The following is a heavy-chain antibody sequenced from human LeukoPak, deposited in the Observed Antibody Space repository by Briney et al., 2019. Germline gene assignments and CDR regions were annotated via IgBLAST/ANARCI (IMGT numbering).Heavy chain of an antibody. CDR3: ARTPKATVTPNYYYYYMDV. J-gene: IGHJ6*03. D-gene: IGHD4-11*01. CDR1: GASISSGDYY. CDR2: IYYSGST. V-gene: IGHV4-30-4*08. Sequence: SETLSLTCTVSGASISSGDYYWSWIRQPPGKGLEWIGYIYYSGSTYYNPSLKSRVTISVDTSKNQFSLKLSSVTAADTAVYYCARTPKATVTPNYYYYYMDVWGKGTTVTVSS.